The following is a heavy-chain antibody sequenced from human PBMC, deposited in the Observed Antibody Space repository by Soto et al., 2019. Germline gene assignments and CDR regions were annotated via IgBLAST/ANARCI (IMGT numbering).Heavy chain of an antibody. J-gene: IGHJ1*01. CDR2: ISSSSSTI. V-gene: IGHV3-48*02. CDR3: ARAFRSSGWYFQH. D-gene: IGHD6-25*01. Sequence: WGSLRLSCAASGFTFSSYSMNWVRQAPGKGLEWVSYISSSSSTIYYADSVKGRFTISRDNAKNSLYLQMNSLRDEDTAVYYCARAFRSSGWYFQHWGQGTLVTVSS. CDR1: GFTFSSYS.